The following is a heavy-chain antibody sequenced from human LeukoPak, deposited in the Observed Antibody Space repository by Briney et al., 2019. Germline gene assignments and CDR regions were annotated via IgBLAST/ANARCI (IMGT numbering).Heavy chain of an antibody. V-gene: IGHV3-7*01. CDR3: ARAPCCSTTSCYVRYFDY. Sequence: PGGSLRLSCSASGFTFSTYWMSWVRQAPGKGLEWVANMRRDGNEIYLDSVRGRFTISRDNAKNSLYLQMNSLRVEDTAVYYCARAPCCSTTSCYVRYFDYWGQGTLVTVSS. CDR1: GFTFSTYW. CDR2: MRRDGNE. J-gene: IGHJ4*02. D-gene: IGHD2-2*01.